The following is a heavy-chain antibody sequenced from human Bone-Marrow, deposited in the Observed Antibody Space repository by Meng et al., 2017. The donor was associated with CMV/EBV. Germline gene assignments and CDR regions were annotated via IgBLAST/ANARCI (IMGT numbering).Heavy chain of an antibody. Sequence: GGSLRLSCVASGFTFSSYSMNWVRQAPGKGLEWVSSISSSSSYIYYADSVKGRFTISRDNAKNSLYLQMNSLRAEDTAVYYCARVAGSGWAELLGVRYYGMDVWGQGTTVTVSS. CDR2: ISSSSSYI. D-gene: IGHD6-19*01. J-gene: IGHJ6*02. CDR3: ARVAGSGWAELLGVRYYGMDV. V-gene: IGHV3-21*01. CDR1: GFTFSSYS.